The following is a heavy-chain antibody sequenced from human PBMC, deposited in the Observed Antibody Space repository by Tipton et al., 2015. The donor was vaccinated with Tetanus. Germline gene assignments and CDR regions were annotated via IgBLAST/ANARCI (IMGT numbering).Heavy chain of an antibody. V-gene: IGHV4-4*07. CDR1: GGSISSYY. CDR2: IYTSGST. CDR3: ARESDYYNSGLKY. J-gene: IGHJ4*02. Sequence: LRLSCTVSGGSISSYYWSWIRQPAGKGLEWIGRIYTSGSTNYNPSLKSRVTMSVDTSKNQFSLKLSSVTAADTAVYYCARESDYYNSGLKYWGQGILVTVSS. D-gene: IGHD6-19*01.